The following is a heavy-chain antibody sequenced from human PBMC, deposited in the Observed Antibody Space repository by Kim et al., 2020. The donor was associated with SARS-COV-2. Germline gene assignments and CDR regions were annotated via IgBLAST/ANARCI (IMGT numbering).Heavy chain of an antibody. D-gene: IGHD5-18*01. CDR2: IFNSGST. V-gene: IGHV4-59*01. CDR1: GGSISSYY. J-gene: IGHJ3*01. CDR3: ARDQGSRYNYGQTSDAFDV. Sequence: SETLSLTCTVSGGSISSYYWSWIRQPPGKGLEWIGYIFNSGSTKYNPSLKSRVTISLDTSKNQFSLRLTSVTAADTAIYYCARDQGSRYNYGQTSDAFDVWGQGTMVTVSS.